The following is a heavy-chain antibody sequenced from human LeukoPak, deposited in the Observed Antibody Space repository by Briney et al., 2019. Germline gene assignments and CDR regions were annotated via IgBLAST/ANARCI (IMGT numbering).Heavy chain of an antibody. D-gene: IGHD6-19*01. V-gene: IGHV1-18*01. J-gene: IGHJ4*02. CDR3: ARAPITVAGSALWY. CDR2: IITYNGNT. Sequence: ASVKVSCKASGYTFTSYGINWLRQAPGQGLEWMGWIITYNGNTNYAQKLQGRVTMTTDTSTSTAYMELRSLRSDDTAVYYCARAPITVAGSALWYWGQGTLVTVSS. CDR1: GYTFTSYG.